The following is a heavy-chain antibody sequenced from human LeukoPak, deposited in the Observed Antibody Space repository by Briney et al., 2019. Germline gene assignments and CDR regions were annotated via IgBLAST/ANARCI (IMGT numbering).Heavy chain of an antibody. Sequence: GGSLRLSCAASGFTFSRYSMNWVRQAPGKGLEWVSYISNTGNDIYYADSVKGRFTISRDNAKSSLYLQMNSLRAEDTAIYYCAHITGGSAFDIWGQGTMVTVSS. J-gene: IGHJ3*02. V-gene: IGHV3-21*05. CDR3: AHITGGSAFDI. CDR1: GFTFSRYS. D-gene: IGHD1-20*01. CDR2: ISNTGNDI.